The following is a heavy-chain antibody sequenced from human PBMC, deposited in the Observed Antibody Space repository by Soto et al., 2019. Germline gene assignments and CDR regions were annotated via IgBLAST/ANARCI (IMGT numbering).Heavy chain of an antibody. CDR1: GFNFASFA. CDR3: ANVAPTYDFWSGYPSP. J-gene: IGHJ4*02. D-gene: IGHD3-3*01. V-gene: IGHV3-23*01. Sequence: EAQLLESGGGLVQPGGSLRLSCAASGFNFASFAMTWVRQAPGKGLEWVSTISGSGGTTYYADSVKGRFTISRDNFKNTLYLQMNSLRLEDTAVYYCANVAPTYDFWSGYPSPWGQGTLVTVSS. CDR2: ISGSGGTT.